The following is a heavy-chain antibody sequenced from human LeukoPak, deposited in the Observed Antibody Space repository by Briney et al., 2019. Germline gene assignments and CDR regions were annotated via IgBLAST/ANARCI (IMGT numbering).Heavy chain of an antibody. Sequence: PGGSLRLSCAASGFTFSNYGMHWVRQAPGKVLDWVAFIRYDGNNKYYADSVKGRFTISRDNSKNTLFLQMNSLRAEDTAVYYCAKVDIVGATRSALDIWGQGTVVTVSS. J-gene: IGHJ3*02. CDR2: IRYDGNNK. D-gene: IGHD1-26*01. CDR3: AKVDIVGATRSALDI. CDR1: GFTFSNYG. V-gene: IGHV3-30*02.